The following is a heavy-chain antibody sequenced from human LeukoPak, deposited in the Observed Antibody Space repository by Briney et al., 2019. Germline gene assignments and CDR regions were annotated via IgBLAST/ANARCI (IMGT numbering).Heavy chain of an antibody. CDR1: VGTLSRYT. D-gene: IGHD6-13*01. CDR3: ARDGHSSPMVDY. Sequence: SVKVSCKASVGTLSRYTISWVRQAPGQGLERMGRIIPILGIANYAQKFQGRVTITADKSTSTAYMEQGSLRSEDTAVYYCARDGHSSPMVDYWGEGRLVTDCS. J-gene: IGHJ4*02. CDR2: IIPILGIA. V-gene: IGHV1-69*04.